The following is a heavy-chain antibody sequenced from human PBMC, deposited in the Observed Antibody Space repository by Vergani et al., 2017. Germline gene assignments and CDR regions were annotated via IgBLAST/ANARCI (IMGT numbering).Heavy chain of an antibody. CDR1: GFSFSSHS. CDR2: ISSSSSDI. J-gene: IGHJ4*02. CDR3: TRPGESSWYGHY. D-gene: IGHD6-13*01. Sequence: EVQLVESGGGLAQPGGSLRLSCAASGFSFSSHSMNWVRQAPGKRLEWVSYISSSSSDIYYADSVKGRFTISRDNAKNSLYLQMNSLRAEDTAVYYCTRPGESSWYGHYWGQGTLVTVSS. V-gene: IGHV3-48*01.